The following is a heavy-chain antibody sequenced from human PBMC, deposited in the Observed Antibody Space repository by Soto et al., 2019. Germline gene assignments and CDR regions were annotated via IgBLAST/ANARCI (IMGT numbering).Heavy chain of an antibody. J-gene: IGHJ6*02. CDR3: NTDREWVLPFLAGITHTSPGGMDV. D-gene: IGHD3-3*01. Sequence: GGSLRLSCAASGFTFSNAWMNWVRQAPGKGLEWVGRIKSKTDGGTTDYAAPVKGRFTISRDDSKNTLYLQMNSLKTEDTPVYYCNTDREWVLPFLAGITHTSPGGMDVWRQGNTVTVSS. CDR2: IKSKTDGGTT. V-gene: IGHV3-15*07. CDR1: GFTFSNAW.